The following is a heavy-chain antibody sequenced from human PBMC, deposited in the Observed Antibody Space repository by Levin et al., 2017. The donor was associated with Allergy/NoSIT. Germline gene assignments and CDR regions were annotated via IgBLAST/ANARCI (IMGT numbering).Heavy chain of an antibody. CDR1: TFLFSDYT. CDR2: ISRRSSCI. J-gene: IGHJ6*02. CDR3: ARGLKILTTGSLYHNAMDA. Sequence: GGSLRLSCAASTFLFSDYTMNWVRQAPGKGLEWVASISRRSSCIYYADSVKGRFTISRDNAKNSVSLQMNSLRAEDTAIYYCARGLKILTTGSLYHNAMDAWGQGTTVSVSS. D-gene: IGHD3-9*01. V-gene: IGHV3-21*06.